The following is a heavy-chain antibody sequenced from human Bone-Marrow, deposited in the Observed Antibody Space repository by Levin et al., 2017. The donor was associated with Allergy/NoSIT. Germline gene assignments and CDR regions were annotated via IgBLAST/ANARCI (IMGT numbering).Heavy chain of an antibody. CDR1: DSTFVTSG. CDR3: ATGRSTFES. D-gene: IGHD5/OR15-5a*01. V-gene: IGHV1-58*01. Sequence: EASVKVSCEASDSTFVTSGVQWVRQARGQRPEWIGWIVVSNGNTNYKEKFRERVTITRDISTRTAYMELRSLRSDDTALYYCATGRSTFESWGQGTLVTVSS. CDR2: IVVSNGNT. J-gene: IGHJ5*01.